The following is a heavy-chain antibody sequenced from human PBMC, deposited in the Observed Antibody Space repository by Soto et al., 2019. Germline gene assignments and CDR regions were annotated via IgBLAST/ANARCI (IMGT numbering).Heavy chain of an antibody. J-gene: IGHJ5*02. D-gene: IGHD3-3*01. CDR1: GASFTCCS. CDR3: ARDGVTAGDL. CDR2: FYSTESS. V-gene: IGHV4-4*07. Sequence: QEQLQESGPSLVKPSETLSLTFTVSGASFTCCSWGWIRQPAGKGLEWIGRFYSTESSIYNPNLTSRVTISVDTSTNELSLKVASVTAADTAVYYFARDGVTAGDLWGQGTLVTVSS.